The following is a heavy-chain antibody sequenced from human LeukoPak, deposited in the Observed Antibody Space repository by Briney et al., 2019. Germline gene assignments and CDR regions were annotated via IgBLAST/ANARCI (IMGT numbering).Heavy chain of an antibody. V-gene: IGHV3-7*01. D-gene: IGHD6-19*01. Sequence: GGSLRLSCAGTGFTFSNYWMNWVRQAPGKGLEWVANIKEDGSRINYVDSVKGRFTISGDNAKNSVYLQMDNLRAEDTAVYYCVGSSGWLFDYWGQGILVAVSS. CDR1: GFTFSNYW. CDR2: IKEDGSRI. CDR3: VGSSGWLFDY. J-gene: IGHJ4*02.